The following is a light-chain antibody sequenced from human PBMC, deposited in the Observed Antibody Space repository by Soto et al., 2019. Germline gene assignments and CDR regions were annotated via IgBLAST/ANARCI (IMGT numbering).Light chain of an antibody. CDR3: LQVYSFPRT. V-gene: IGKV1-6*01. CDR2: GAS. CDR1: QAIRND. Sequence: IQMTQSPSSLAASVGDRVTITCRASQAIRNDLGWYQQKPGKAPNXLIFGASNLQVGVPVRFSASGSGTTGTLTISNLQPEDCESYVCLQVYSFPRTFGLGTRLEIK. J-gene: IGKJ5*01.